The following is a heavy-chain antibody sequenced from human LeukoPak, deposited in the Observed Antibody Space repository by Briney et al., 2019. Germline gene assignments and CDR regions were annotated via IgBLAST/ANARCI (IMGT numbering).Heavy chain of an antibody. D-gene: IGHD3-10*01. CDR1: GFTFIDYY. Sequence: GGSLRLSCAASGFTFIDYYMSWIRQPPGKGLKWVSYISNSGSTIYYADSVKGRFTISRDNAKNSLYLQMNSLRAEDTAVYYCARDQSYYGSGSPMNVWGKGTTVTVSS. CDR2: ISNSGSTI. V-gene: IGHV3-11*04. J-gene: IGHJ6*04. CDR3: ARDQSYYGSGSPMNV.